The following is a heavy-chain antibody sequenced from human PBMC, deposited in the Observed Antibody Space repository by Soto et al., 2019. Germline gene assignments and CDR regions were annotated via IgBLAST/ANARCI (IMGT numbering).Heavy chain of an antibody. CDR2: IYYSGST. J-gene: IGHJ4*02. Sequence: PLETLSLTCTVSGYSIIWGWIRQPPGKGLEWIGSIYYSGSTYYNPSLNSRVTISVDTSRIQFSLKLISVTAADTAVYYCARQSYDSSDYFDNWGPGILVTVSS. D-gene: IGHD3-22*01. V-gene: IGHV4-39*01. CDR1: GYSII. CDR3: ARQSYDSSDYFDN.